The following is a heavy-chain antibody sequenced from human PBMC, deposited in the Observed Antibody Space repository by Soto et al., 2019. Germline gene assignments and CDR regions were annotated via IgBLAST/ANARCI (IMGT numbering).Heavy chain of an antibody. CDR1: GYTFTSYG. V-gene: IGHV1-18*01. Sequence: QVQLVQSGAEVKKPGASVKVSCKASGYTFTSYGTSWVRQAPGQGLERMGWISAYNGNTNYAQKLQARVTMTTDTSTSTAYMKPRSVRSDDTAVDYCASGTTVETASYGGQGTLVTVSS. D-gene: IGHD4-17*01. J-gene: IGHJ4*02. CDR2: ISAYNGNT. CDR3: ASGTTVETASY.